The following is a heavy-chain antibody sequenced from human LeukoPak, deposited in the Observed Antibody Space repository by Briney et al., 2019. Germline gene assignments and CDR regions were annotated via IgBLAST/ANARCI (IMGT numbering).Heavy chain of an antibody. CDR3: ARDAWNTAMPNY. D-gene: IGHD5-18*01. V-gene: IGHV1-69*13. J-gene: IGHJ4*02. Sequence: SVKVSCKASGGTFSSYAISWVRQAPGQGLEWMGGIIPIFGTANYAQKFQGRVTITADESTSTAYMELSSLRSEDTAVYYCARDAWNTAMPNYWGQGTLVTVSS. CDR1: GGTFSSYA. CDR2: IIPIFGTA.